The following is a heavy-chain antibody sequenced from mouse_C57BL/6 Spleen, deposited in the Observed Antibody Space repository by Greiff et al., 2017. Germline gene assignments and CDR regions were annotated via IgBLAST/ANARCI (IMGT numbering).Heavy chain of an antibody. J-gene: IGHJ4*01. Sequence: EVQLQQSGAELVKPGASVKLSCTASGFNIKDYYMHWVKQRTEQGLEWIGRIDPEDGETKYAPNFQGKATITADTSSNTAYLQLSSLTSEDTAVYYCARDYGSSDYAMDYWGQGTSVTVSS. CDR1: GFNIKDYY. V-gene: IGHV14-2*01. D-gene: IGHD1-1*01. CDR3: ARDYGSSDYAMDY. CDR2: IDPEDGET.